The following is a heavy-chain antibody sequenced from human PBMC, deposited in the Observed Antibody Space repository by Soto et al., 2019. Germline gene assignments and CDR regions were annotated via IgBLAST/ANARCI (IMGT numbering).Heavy chain of an antibody. CDR1: GYSFTTYW. CDR2: IYPGNSDT. D-gene: IGHD6-6*01. J-gene: IGHJ4*02. Sequence: GESLKISCKASGYSFTTYWLGWVRQMPGKGLEWIGIIYPGNSDTKYSPSFQGQVTISADKSTSTAYLQWSSLKASDTAIYYCATQRYITSSTYGGDFDYWGQGTLVTVYS. V-gene: IGHV5-51*01. CDR3: ATQRYITSSTYGGDFDY.